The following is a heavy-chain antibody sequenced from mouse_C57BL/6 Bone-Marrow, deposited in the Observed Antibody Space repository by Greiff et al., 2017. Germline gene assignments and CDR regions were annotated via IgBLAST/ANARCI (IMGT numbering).Heavy chain of an antibody. Sequence: EVKLMESGEGLVKPGGSLKLSCAASGFTFSSYAMSWVRQTPEKRLEWFAYISSGGDYIYYADTVKGRFTISRDNARNTLYLQMSSLKSEDTAMYYCTRAPNWYFDVWGTGTTVTVSS. CDR1: GFTFSSYA. J-gene: IGHJ1*03. CDR3: TRAPNWYFDV. V-gene: IGHV5-9-1*02. CDR2: ISSGGDYI.